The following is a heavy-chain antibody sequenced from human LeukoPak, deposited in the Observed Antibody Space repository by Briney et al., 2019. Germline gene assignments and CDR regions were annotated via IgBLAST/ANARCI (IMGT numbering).Heavy chain of an antibody. J-gene: IGHJ4*02. CDR1: GFTFSSYA. Sequence: GGSLRLSCAASGFTFSSYAMHWVRQAPGKGLEWVAVISYDGSNKYYADSVKGRFTISRDNSKNTLYLQMNSLRAEDTAVYYCAKEGTPLDVLRYFDWPNTYYFDYWGQGTLVTVSS. CDR2: ISYDGSNK. D-gene: IGHD3-9*01. V-gene: IGHV3-30*04. CDR3: AKEGTPLDVLRYFDWPNTYYFDY.